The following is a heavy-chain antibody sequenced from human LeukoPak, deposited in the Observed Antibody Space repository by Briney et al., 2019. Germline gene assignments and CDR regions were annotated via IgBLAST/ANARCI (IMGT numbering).Heavy chain of an antibody. CDR1: GNSLSELS. J-gene: IGHJ4*02. Sequence: GASVKVSCKVSGNSLSELSIQWVRQAPGKGLECLGGLDPEEAKMVYAQNFQRRVTMTSDTSTQTAYIELSGLTSDDTPVYYCTTRSGDFWSGFVNWGQEPLVTVPS. V-gene: IGHV1-24*01. CDR2: LDPEEAKM. CDR3: TTRSGDFWSGFVN. D-gene: IGHD3-3*01.